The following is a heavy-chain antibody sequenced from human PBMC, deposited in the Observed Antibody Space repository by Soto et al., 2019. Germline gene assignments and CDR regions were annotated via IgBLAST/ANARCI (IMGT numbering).Heavy chain of an antibody. CDR2: INEDSTYI. V-gene: IGHV3-21*02. J-gene: IGHJ6*03. Sequence: EVRLVESGGGLVKRGGSLRLSCAASGFTFSAFSMNWVRQAPGKGLEWLSSINEDSTYIYYVDSLRGRSTISRDNAKDSLYVKLDSLWAEDTAVYYCVRDFEGYFRSGYMDVWGDGAAVIVS. CDR3: VRDFEGYFRSGYMDV. D-gene: IGHD3-10*02. CDR1: GFTFSAFS.